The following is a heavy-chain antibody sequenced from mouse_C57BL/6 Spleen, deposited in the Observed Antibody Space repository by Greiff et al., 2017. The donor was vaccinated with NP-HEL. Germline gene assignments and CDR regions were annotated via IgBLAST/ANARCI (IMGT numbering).Heavy chain of an antibody. D-gene: IGHD1-1*01. CDR1: GFTFSDYG. J-gene: IGHJ1*03. CDR2: ISSGSSTI. CDR3: ARTTTTVVAHWYFDV. Sequence: EVMLVESGGGLVKPGGSLKLSCAASGFTFSDYGMHWVRQAPEKGLEWVAYISSGSSTIYYADTVKGRFTISRDNAKNTLFLQMTSLRSEDTAMYYCARTTTTVVAHWYFDVWGTGTTVTVSS. V-gene: IGHV5-17*01.